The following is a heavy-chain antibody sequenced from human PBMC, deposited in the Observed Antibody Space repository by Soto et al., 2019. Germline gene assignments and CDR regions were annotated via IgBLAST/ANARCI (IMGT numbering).Heavy chain of an antibody. V-gene: IGHV1-3*01. CDR1: GYTFTAYL. J-gene: IGHJ5*02. CDR2: INAGNGYK. D-gene: IGHD6-19*01. Sequence: QVQLVQSGAEVKMPGASVRISCKASGYTFTAYLIHWVRQAPGQGLEWMGWINAGNGYKEYAQKFQGRINITRNTSATTAYLEVTGXXXEDTAIYYCARDRVAVRWFDPWGQGSLVTVSS. CDR3: ARDRVAVRWFDP.